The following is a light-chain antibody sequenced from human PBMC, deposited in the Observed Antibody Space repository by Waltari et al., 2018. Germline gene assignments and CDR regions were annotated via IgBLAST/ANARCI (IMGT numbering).Light chain of an antibody. J-gene: IGLJ3*02. CDR2: DVT. V-gene: IGLV2-11*01. CDR3: CSYAGSITFWV. CDR1: SRDGGGYND. Sequence: QSALTQPRSVSGSPGQSVTSSCTGTSRDGGGYNDVSWYQHHPGKAPKLIIYDVTKRPSGVPDRLSAPKSDNTASLTISGLQAEDEADYYCCSYAGSITFWVFGGGTKLTVL.